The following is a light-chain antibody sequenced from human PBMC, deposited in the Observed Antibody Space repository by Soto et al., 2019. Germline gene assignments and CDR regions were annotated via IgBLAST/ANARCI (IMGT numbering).Light chain of an antibody. CDR1: SSDVGGYNY. CDR3: CSYAGRYTWV. V-gene: IGLV2-11*01. CDR2: DVS. Sequence: QSVLTQPRSVSGSPGQSVTISCTGTSSDVGGYNYVSWYQQHPGKAPKLMIYDVSKRPSGVPDRFSGSKSGNTASLTISGLQAEDEADYYCCSYAGRYTWVFGTGTKLTVL. J-gene: IGLJ1*01.